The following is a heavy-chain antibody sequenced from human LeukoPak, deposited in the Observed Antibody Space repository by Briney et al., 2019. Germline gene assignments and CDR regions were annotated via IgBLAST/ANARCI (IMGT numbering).Heavy chain of an antibody. Sequence: GASVKVSCKASGGTFSSYAISWVRQARGQRLEWIGWIVVGSGNTNYAQKFQERVTITRDMSTSTAYMELSSLRSEDTAVYYCAAGHSGYDSLDYWGQGTLVTVSS. CDR2: IVVGSGNT. CDR1: GGTFSSYA. CDR3: AAGHSGYDSLDY. V-gene: IGHV1-58*02. D-gene: IGHD5-12*01. J-gene: IGHJ4*02.